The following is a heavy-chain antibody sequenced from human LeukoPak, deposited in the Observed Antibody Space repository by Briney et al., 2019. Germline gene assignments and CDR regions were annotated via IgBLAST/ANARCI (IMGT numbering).Heavy chain of an antibody. V-gene: IGHV1-69*05. CDR3: ARDPVYKSEHPQFDY. D-gene: IGHD1-26*01. CDR1: GGTFSSYA. CDR2: IIPIFGTA. J-gene: IGHJ4*02. Sequence: SVKLSCTASGGTFSSYAISWVRQAPGHGLEWLGGIIPIFGTANYAQKFQGRVTITMDESTSTAYMELSSLRSEDTAVYYCARDPVYKSEHPQFDYWGQGTLVTVSS.